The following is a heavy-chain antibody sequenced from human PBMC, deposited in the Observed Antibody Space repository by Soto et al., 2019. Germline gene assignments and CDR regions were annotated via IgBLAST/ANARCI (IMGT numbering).Heavy chain of an antibody. V-gene: IGHV4-39*01. Sequence: LSLTCTVSGGSISSSSYYWGWIRQPPGKGLEWIGSIYYSGSTYYNPSLKSRVTISVDTSKNQFSLKLSSVTAADTAVYYCTLQRWLQLRYYYYYGMDVWGQGTTVTVSS. CDR3: TLQRWLQLRYYYYYGMDV. J-gene: IGHJ6*02. CDR2: IYYSGST. D-gene: IGHD5-12*01. CDR1: GGSISSSSYY.